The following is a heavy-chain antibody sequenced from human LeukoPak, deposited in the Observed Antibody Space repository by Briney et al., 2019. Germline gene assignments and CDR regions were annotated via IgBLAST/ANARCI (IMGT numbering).Heavy chain of an antibody. CDR2: ISYDGSNK. Sequence: PGGSLRLSCAASGFTFSSYAMHWVRQAPGKGLEWVAVISYDGSNKYYADSVKGRFTISRDNSKNTPYLQMNSLRAEDTAVYYYARRRVNQLHDAFDIWGQGTMVTVSS. J-gene: IGHJ3*02. V-gene: IGHV3-30-3*01. CDR1: GFTFSSYA. D-gene: IGHD2-2*01. CDR3: ARRRVNQLHDAFDI.